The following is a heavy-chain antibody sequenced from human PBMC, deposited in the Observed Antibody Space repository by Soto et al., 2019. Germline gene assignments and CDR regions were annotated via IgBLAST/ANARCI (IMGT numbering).Heavy chain of an antibody. D-gene: IGHD6-13*01. CDR3: ARILYSNTFYYYYMDV. J-gene: IGHJ6*03. CDR2: IDSGGST. V-gene: IGHV3-53*04. Sequence: EVQLVESGGGLVQPGGSLRLSCAASGFTVTSNYMTWVRQAPGKGLEWVSVIDSGGSTYYADSVKGRFTISRHNSKNTLYRQMSSLRREDTAVYYCARILYSNTFYYYYMDVWGKGTTVTVSS. CDR1: GFTVTSNY.